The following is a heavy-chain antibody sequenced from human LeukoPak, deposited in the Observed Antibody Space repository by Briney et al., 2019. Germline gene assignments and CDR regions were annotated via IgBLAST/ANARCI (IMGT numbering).Heavy chain of an antibody. Sequence: GGSLRLSCAASGFTFSSYGMHWVRQGPGKGLEWVAFIRYDGSNKYYADSVKGRFTISRDNSKNTLYLQMNSLRAEDTAVYYCAKDRGFGVFFQYYFDYWGQGTLVTVSS. CDR2: IRYDGSNK. D-gene: IGHD3-10*01. V-gene: IGHV3-30*02. CDR1: GFTFSSYG. J-gene: IGHJ4*02. CDR3: AKDRGFGVFFQYYFDY.